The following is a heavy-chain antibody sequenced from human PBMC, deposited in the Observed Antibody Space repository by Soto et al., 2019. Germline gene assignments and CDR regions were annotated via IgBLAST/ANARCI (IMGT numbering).Heavy chain of an antibody. CDR1: GGSITNYY. Sequence: QVQLQESGPGLVKPSETLSLTCTVSGGSITNYYCSWFRQPPGKGLEWIGYIQYSGYSAYNLSLKRLVTITMDTSKTQFSLMLESVTATDTAVYYCARHGFGSLHGLVDLWGHATTVIVSS. D-gene: IGHD3-10*01. J-gene: IGHJ6*02. CDR3: ARHGFGSLHGLVDL. V-gene: IGHV4-59*08. CDR2: IQYSGYS.